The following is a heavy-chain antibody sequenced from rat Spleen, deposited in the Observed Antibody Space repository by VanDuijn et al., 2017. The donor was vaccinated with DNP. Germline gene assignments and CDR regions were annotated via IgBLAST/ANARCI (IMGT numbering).Heavy chain of an antibody. V-gene: IGHV3-1*01. Sequence: EVQLQESGPGLVKPSQSLSLICSVTGYSITSSYRWNWIRKFPGNRMEYIGHIAYSGITNYNPSLKSRISITRDTWKNQFFLQLNSVTTEDTATYYCARWGTYFDYWGQGTMVTVSS. CDR1: GYSITSSY. CDR2: IAYSGIT. CDR3: ARWGTYFDY. J-gene: IGHJ2*01.